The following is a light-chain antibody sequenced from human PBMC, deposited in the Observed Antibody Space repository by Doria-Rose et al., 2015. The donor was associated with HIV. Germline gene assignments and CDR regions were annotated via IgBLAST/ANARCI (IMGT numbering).Light chain of an antibody. V-gene: IGKV3-20*01. CDR1: QSFSSTY. CDR3: HQYGTSWT. Sequence: DIVMTQTPGTLSLSPGERATLSCRASQSFSSTYLAWYQQKPGQAPSLLIYDGSTRATGIPDRSSASGSGTDFTPTINRLEPEDFALYYCHQYGTSWTFGQGTKVEI. J-gene: IGKJ1*01. CDR2: DGS.